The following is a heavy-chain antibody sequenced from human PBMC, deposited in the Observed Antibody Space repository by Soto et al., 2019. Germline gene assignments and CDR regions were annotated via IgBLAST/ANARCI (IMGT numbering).Heavy chain of an antibody. CDR2: INPNSGGT. J-gene: IGHJ6*02. D-gene: IGHD6-6*01. Sequence: ASVKVSCKASGYTFTSYAMHWVRQAPGQGLEWMGWINPNSGGTNYAQKFQGWVTMTRDTSISTAYMELSRLRSDDTAVYYCARTYSSSTRGYYYYGMDVWGQGTTVTVSS. V-gene: IGHV1-2*04. CDR3: ARTYSSSTRGYYYYGMDV. CDR1: GYTFTSYA.